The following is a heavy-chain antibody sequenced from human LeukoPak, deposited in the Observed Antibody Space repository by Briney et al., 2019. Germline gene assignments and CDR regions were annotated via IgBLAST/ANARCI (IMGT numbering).Heavy chain of an antibody. CDR1: GYTFTSYD. CDR2: MNPNSGNT. J-gene: IGHJ6*02. V-gene: IGHV1-8*01. CDR3: AREGDYYGSGSHGEYYYYGMDV. D-gene: IGHD3-10*01. Sequence: ASVKVSCKASGYTFTSYDINWVRQATGQGLEWMGWMNPNSGNTGYAQKFQGRVTMTRNTSISTAYMELSSLRSEDTAVYYCAREGDYYGSGSHGEYYYYGMDVWGQGTTVTVSS.